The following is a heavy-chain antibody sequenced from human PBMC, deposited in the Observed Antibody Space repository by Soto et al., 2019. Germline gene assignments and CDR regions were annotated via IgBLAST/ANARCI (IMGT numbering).Heavy chain of an antibody. Sequence: QVQLQESGPGLVKPSQTLSLTCTVSGGSISSGDYYWSWIRQPPGKGLEWIGYIYYSGSTYYHPSLKSRVTISVDTSKNQFSLKLSSVTAADTAVYYCARGPGYYYDSSGYHRAFDYWGQGTLVTVSS. V-gene: IGHV4-30-4*01. J-gene: IGHJ4*02. CDR2: IYYSGST. CDR3: ARGPGYYYDSSGYHRAFDY. D-gene: IGHD3-22*01. CDR1: GGSISSGDYY.